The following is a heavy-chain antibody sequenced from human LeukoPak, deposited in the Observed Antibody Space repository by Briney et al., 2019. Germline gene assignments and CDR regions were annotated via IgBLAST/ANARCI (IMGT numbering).Heavy chain of an antibody. V-gene: IGHV4-30-4*07. J-gene: IGHJ4*02. CDR3: AGGSGWYEFDY. Sequence: PSETLSLTCAVSGGSISSGGYSWSWIRQPPGKGLEWIGYIYYSGSTYYNPSLKSRVTISVDTSKNQFSLKLSSVTAADTAVYYCAGGSGWYEFDYWGQGTLVTVSS. CDR1: GGSISSGGYS. CDR2: IYYSGST. D-gene: IGHD6-19*01.